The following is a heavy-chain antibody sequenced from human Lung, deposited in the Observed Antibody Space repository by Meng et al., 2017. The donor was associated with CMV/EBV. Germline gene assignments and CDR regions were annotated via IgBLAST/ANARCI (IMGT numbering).Heavy chain of an antibody. CDR3: ARGLADYDFWSGYYNYYGMDV. V-gene: IGHV2-26*01. D-gene: IGHD3-3*01. J-gene: IGHJ6*02. CDR2: IFSNDEK. Sequence: LVXPTXTLTLTCTVPGFSLSNARMGVSWIRQPPGKALEWLAHIFSNDEKSYSTSLKSRLTISKDTSKSQVVLTMTNMDPVDTATYYRARGLADYDFWSGYYNYYGMDVXGQGTTVTVSS. CDR1: GFSLSNARMG.